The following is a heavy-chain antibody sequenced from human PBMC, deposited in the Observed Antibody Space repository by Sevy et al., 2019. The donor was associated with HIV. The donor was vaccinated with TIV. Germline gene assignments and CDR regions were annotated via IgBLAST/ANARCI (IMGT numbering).Heavy chain of an antibody. CDR3: ARGPEWELTSFLSH. Sequence: GGSLRLSCAASGFAFRTYAFHWVRQAPGRGLEWVGLISSNGDNAFYANSVRGRFTISRDNSMNTPYLELNNLTPDDTAVYYCARGPEWELTSFLSHWGQGTLVTVSS. CDR1: GFAFRTYA. V-gene: IGHV3-30-3*01. D-gene: IGHD3-9*01. J-gene: IGHJ4*02. CDR2: ISSNGDNA.